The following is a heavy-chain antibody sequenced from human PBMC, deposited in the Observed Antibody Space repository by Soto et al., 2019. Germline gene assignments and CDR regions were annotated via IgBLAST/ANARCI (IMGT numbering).Heavy chain of an antibody. Sequence: PGGSLRLSCAASGFTFSSYWMSWVRQAPGKGLEWVANIKQDGSEKYYVDSVKGRFTISRDNAKNSLYLQMNSLRAEDTAVYYCARDFNLCSGGSCYGRRAFDIWAQGTMVTASS. CDR2: IKQDGSEK. J-gene: IGHJ3*02. V-gene: IGHV3-7*01. CDR3: ARDFNLCSGGSCYGRRAFDI. CDR1: GFTFSSYW. D-gene: IGHD2-15*01.